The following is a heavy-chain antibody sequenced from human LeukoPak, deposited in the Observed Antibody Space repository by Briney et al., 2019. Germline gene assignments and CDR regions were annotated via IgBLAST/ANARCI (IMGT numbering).Heavy chain of an antibody. CDR2: IKQDGSQR. CDR3: ARRGGSSSRRSPIDY. J-gene: IGHJ4*02. V-gene: IGHV3-7*01. CDR1: GFTFSDYW. D-gene: IGHD6-6*01. Sequence: GSLRLSCTASGFTFSDYWMTWVRQAPGKGPERVANIKQDGSQRYYVDSVRGRFTISRDNAKNSLFLQTNGLRAEDTAAYYCARRGGSSSRRSPIDYWGQGTLVTVSS.